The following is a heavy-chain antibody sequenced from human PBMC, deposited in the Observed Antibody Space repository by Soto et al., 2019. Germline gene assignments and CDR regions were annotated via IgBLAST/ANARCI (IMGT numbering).Heavy chain of an antibody. CDR1: GDSASSNSPP. CDR3: TRDRAYYDFWSGDYTGSLGMGV. CDR2: TYYRSEWYN. J-gene: IGHJ6*02. Sequence: SQTFSFTCAISGDSASSNSPPWTWIRQSPSRGLEWLGRTYYRSEWYNDYAVSVKSRININPDTSKTQFSLQLNSVTPEDTAVNYCTRDRAYYDFWSGDYTGSLGMGVWGQGSTVTVSS. D-gene: IGHD3-3*01. V-gene: IGHV6-1*01.